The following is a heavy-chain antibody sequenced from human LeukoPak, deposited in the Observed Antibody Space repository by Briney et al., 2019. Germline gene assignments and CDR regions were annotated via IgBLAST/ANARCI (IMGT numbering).Heavy chain of an antibody. J-gene: IGHJ3*02. D-gene: IGHD1-26*01. CDR1: GFPFSDYA. Sequence: GGSLRLSCTASGFPFSDYAMSWVRQAPGKGLEWVSVTTGSGITTYYADSVKGRFTISRDNSKNTLSLQMDSLRGEDTGVYYCAKHSVGATVGWDAFDIWGQGTLVNVSS. V-gene: IGHV3-23*01. CDR3: AKHSVGATVGWDAFDI. CDR2: TTGSGITT.